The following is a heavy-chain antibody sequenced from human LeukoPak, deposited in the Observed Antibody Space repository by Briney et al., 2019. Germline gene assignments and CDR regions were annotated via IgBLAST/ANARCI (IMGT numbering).Heavy chain of an antibody. V-gene: IGHV3-13*01. CDR2: IDPAGDA. D-gene: IGHD6-19*01. CDR3: ATSPLGQQWLQG. CDR1: GFTFSNYD. J-gene: IGHJ4*02. Sequence: GGSLRPSCATSGFTFSNYDMHWVRQATGKGLEWVSVIDPAGDAYYRGSVKGRFTVSRENAKDSLHLQMNSLRAEDTAVYYCATSPLGQQWLQGWGQGTLVTVSS.